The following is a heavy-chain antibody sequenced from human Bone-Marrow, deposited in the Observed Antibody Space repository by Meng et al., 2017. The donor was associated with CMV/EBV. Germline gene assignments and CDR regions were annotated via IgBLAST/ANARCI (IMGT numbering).Heavy chain of an antibody. J-gene: IGHJ5*02. D-gene: IGHD3-3*01. CDR1: GGSISSSRYY. Sequence: SETLSLTCTVSGGSISSSRYYWGWIRQPPGKGLEWIGSIYYSGSTYYNPSLKSRVTISVDTSKTQFSLKLSSVTAADTAVYYCASGPSHQKTYYDFWSGYPFDPWGQGTLVTVSS. CDR3: ASGPSHQKTYYDFWSGYPFDP. V-gene: IGHV4-39*07. CDR2: IYYSGST.